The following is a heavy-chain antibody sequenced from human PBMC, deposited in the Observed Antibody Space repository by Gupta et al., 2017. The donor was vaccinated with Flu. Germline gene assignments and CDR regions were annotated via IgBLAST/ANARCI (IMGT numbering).Heavy chain of an antibody. Sequence: EVQLVESGGGLVKPGGSLRLSCAASGFTFSTYSMNWVRQAPGKGLEWVSCISSSSCYIYYGDSVKGRFTISRDNTKNSLYLQMNSLRAEDTAIYYCARDFFYDRGGLDYWGQGSLVTVSS. CDR1: GFTFSTYS. CDR2: ISSSSCYI. CDR3: ARDFFYDRGGLDY. J-gene: IGHJ4*02. V-gene: IGHV3-21*01. D-gene: IGHD3-22*01.